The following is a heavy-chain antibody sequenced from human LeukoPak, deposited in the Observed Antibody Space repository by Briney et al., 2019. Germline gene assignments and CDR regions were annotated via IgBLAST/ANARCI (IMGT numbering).Heavy chain of an antibody. D-gene: IGHD1-26*01. CDR1: GYTFIAYY. J-gene: IGHJ6*03. V-gene: IGHV1-2*02. CDR2: INPNSGGT. Sequence: ASVKVSCKASGYTFIAYYMHWVRQAPGQGLEWMGWINPNSGGTNYAQKFQGRVTMTRDTSISTAYMDLSRLRSDDTAVYYCAFSSYYLQGNYYYMDVWGKGTTVTVSS. CDR3: AFSSYYLQGNYYYMDV.